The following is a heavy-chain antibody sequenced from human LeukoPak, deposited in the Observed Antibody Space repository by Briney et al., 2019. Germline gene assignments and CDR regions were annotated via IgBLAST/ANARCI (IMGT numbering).Heavy chain of an antibody. J-gene: IGHJ4*02. CDR2: IYPGDSDT. CDR3: ARRTSTMGDY. Sequence: GESLKISCQGSGYSFTSYWIGWVRQMPGKGLEWMGIIYPGDSDTTYSPSFQGQVTISADNSISTAYLQWSSLKASDTAMYYCARRTSTMGDYWGRGTLVTVSS. D-gene: IGHD5/OR15-5a*01. CDR1: GYSFTSYW. V-gene: IGHV5-51*01.